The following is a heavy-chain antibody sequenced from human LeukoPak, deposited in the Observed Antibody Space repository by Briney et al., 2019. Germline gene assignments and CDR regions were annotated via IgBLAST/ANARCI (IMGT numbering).Heavy chain of an antibody. Sequence: GGSLRLSCAASGFTFSDYYMSWIRQAPGKGLEWVSYISSSGSTIYYADSVKGRFTISRDNAKNSLYLQMNSLRAEDTAVYYCARAYYDFWSGYYGEPYYFDYWGQGTLVTVSS. V-gene: IGHV3-11*04. CDR2: ISSSGSTI. D-gene: IGHD3-3*01. J-gene: IGHJ4*02. CDR1: GFTFSDYY. CDR3: ARAYYDFWSGYYGEPYYFDY.